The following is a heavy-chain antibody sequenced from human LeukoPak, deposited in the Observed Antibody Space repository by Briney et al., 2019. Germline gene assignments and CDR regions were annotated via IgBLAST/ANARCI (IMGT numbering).Heavy chain of an antibody. CDR1: GGSFSGYY. V-gene: IGHV4-34*01. Sequence: TSETLSLTCAVYGGSFSGYYWSWIRQPPGKGLEWIGEINHSGSTNYNPSLKSRVTISVDTSKNQFSLKLSSVTAADTAVYYCVRGQQLEYFQHWGQGTLVTVSS. CDR2: INHSGST. CDR3: VRGQQLEYFQH. D-gene: IGHD6-13*01. J-gene: IGHJ1*01.